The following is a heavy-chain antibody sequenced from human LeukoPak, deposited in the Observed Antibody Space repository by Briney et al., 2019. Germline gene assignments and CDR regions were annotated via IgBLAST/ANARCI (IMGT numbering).Heavy chain of an antibody. CDR1: GFTFSSYA. J-gene: IGHJ4*02. V-gene: IGHV3-23*01. CDR3: AKDFPPTNYYDSSGCFDY. Sequence: GGSLRLSCAASGFTFSSYAMSWVRQAPGKGLEWVSGIGGSGGSTYYADSVKGRFTISRDNSKSTLYLQMNTLRAEDTAVYYCAKDFPPTNYYDSSGCFDYWGQGTLVTVSS. D-gene: IGHD3-22*01. CDR2: IGGSGGST.